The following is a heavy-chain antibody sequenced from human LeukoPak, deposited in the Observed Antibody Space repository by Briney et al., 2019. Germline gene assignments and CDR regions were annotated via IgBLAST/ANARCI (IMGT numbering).Heavy chain of an antibody. J-gene: IGHJ4*02. V-gene: IGHV4-39*01. CDR3: ARLYSGTRPPDY. Sequence: SETLSLTCTVSGGSIISSPYYWGWIRQPPGKGLEWIGSIYYSGNTYYNPSLKSRVTISIDTSKNQLSVKLSSVTAADTAVYYCARLYSGTRPPDYWGQGTLVTVSS. D-gene: IGHD3-10*01. CDR2: IYYSGNT. CDR1: GGSIISSPYY.